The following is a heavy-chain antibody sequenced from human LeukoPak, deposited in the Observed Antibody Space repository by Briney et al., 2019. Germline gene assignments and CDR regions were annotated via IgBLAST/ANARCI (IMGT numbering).Heavy chain of an antibody. Sequence: PGGSLRLSCAASGFTSSSYEMNWVRQAPGKGLEWVSYISSSGSSIYYADSVKGRFTISRDNAKNSLYLQMNSLRAEDTAVYYCARPEGEPYFDWLYYFDYWGQGTLVTVSS. CDR3: ARPEGEPYFDWLYYFDY. V-gene: IGHV3-48*03. D-gene: IGHD3-9*01. CDR2: ISSSGSSI. J-gene: IGHJ4*02. CDR1: GFTSSSYE.